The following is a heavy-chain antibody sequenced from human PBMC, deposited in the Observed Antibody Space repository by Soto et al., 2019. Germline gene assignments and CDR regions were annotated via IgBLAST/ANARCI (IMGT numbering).Heavy chain of an antibody. Sequence: GASVKVSCKASGGTFSSYAISWVRQAPGQGLEWMGGIIPIFGTANYAQKFQGRVTITADESTSTAYMELSSLRSEDTAVYYCARGNVVVTANPFDYWGQGTLVTVSS. CDR1: GGTFSSYA. J-gene: IGHJ4*02. D-gene: IGHD2-21*02. CDR2: IIPIFGTA. V-gene: IGHV1-69*13. CDR3: ARGNVVVTANPFDY.